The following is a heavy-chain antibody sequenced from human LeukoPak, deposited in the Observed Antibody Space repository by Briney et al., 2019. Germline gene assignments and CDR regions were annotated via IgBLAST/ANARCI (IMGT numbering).Heavy chain of an antibody. CDR1: GFGFSTSW. CDR3: TSLSNSYGMDV. D-gene: IGHD2/OR15-2a*01. J-gene: IGHJ6*02. CDR2: IKQDGSEK. V-gene: IGHV3-7*01. Sequence: GGSLRLSCAASGFGFSTSWMSWVRQAPGKGLEWVANIKQDGSEKYYVDSVKGRFTISRDNAKNSVYLQMNSLRGEDTAVYYCTSLSNSYGMDVWGQGTTATVSS.